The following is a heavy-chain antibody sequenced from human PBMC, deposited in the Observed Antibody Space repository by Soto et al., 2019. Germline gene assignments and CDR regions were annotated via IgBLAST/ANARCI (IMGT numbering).Heavy chain of an antibody. D-gene: IGHD4-17*01. CDR2: VYYSGTT. V-gene: IGHV4-59*02. Sequence: PSETLSLTCTVSGASVNTYSWSWIRQPPGKRLEWIGYVYYSGTTNYNPSLKSRVTISVDLSKNQFSLRLSSVTTADTALYYCARTTAVPNSLRSRYFFDYWGQGTLVTV. CDR1: GASVNTYS. CDR3: ARTTAVPNSLRSRYFFDY. J-gene: IGHJ4*02.